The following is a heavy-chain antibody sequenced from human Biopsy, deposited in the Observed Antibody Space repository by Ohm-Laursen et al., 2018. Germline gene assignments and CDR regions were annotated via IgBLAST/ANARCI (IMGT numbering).Heavy chain of an antibody. D-gene: IGHD3-9*01. CDR1: GGTFSNYG. V-gene: IGHV1-69*06. CDR2: NIPTLGTG. Sequence: SVKVSCKAPGGTFSNYGVNWVRQAPGQGLEWLGGNIPTLGTGNYAQKFQDRVTVAADTSTSTATMELRSLRSDDTAVYYCATKLTGYFHHWGQGILVIVSS. CDR3: ATKLTGYFHH. J-gene: IGHJ1*01.